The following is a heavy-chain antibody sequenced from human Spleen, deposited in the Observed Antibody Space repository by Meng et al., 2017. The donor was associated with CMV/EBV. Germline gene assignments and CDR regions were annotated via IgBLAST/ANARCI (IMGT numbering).Heavy chain of an antibody. J-gene: IGHJ4*02. CDR1: GFTFNNYW. Sequence: GESLKISCAASGFTFNNYWMSWVRQAPGKGLEWVANRKEDGSEKYYVDSVKGRFTISRDNAKNSRYLQLNSLRAEDTAVYYCARDMYYDFWSGSYIRFDHWGQGSLVTVSS. CDR3: ARDMYYDFWSGSYIRFDH. V-gene: IGHV3-7*01. D-gene: IGHD3-3*01. CDR2: RKEDGSEK.